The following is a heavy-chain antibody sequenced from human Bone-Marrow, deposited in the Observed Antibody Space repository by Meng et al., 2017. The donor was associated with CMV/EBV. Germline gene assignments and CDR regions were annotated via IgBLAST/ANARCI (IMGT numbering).Heavy chain of an antibody. V-gene: IGHV1-69*05. CDR3: ERLPPYGDPDY. J-gene: IGHJ4*02. CDR1: GGTFSSYA. CDR2: IIPIFGKA. Sequence: SVNVSCKASGGTFSSYAISWVRQAPGQGLEWMGGIIPIFGKANYAQKFQGRVTITTDESTSTAYTELSSLRSEDTAGYYCERLPPYGDPDYWGQGTLVTVSS. D-gene: IGHD4-17*01.